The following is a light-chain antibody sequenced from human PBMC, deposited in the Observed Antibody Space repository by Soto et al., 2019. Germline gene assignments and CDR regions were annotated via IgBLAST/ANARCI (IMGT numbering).Light chain of an antibody. Sequence: QSALTQPPSASGSPGQSVTISCTGTSSDVGGYNYVSWYQQHPGKAPKLMIYEVSKRHSGVPDRFSGSKSGNTASLTVSGLQAEDEADYYCSSYAGSNNWNFGTGTKLTVL. CDR2: EVS. J-gene: IGLJ1*01. CDR3: SSYAGSNNWN. V-gene: IGLV2-8*01. CDR1: SSDVGGYNY.